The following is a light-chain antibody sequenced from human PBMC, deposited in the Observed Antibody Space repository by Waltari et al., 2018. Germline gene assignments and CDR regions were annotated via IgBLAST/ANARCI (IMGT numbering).Light chain of an antibody. CDR1: NSNIGTNP. CDR2: NNS. Sequence: QSVLTQPPSASGTPGQRVSISCSGTNSNIGTNPVNWFQQIPGTAPKLLIYNNSLRPSGVSDRISASKSGTSASLAISGLQSEDEATYYCAAWDGSLHGPVFGGGTKLTVL. V-gene: IGLV1-44*01. CDR3: AAWDGSLHGPV. J-gene: IGLJ3*02.